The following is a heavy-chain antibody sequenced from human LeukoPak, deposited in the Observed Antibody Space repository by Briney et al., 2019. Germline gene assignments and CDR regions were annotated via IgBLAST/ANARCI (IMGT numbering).Heavy chain of an antibody. CDR1: GFTFSNFW. CDR2: INPDGSAA. Sequence: GGSLRLSCAASGFTFSNFWMHWVRQAPGKGLAWVSRINPDGSAADYADSVKGRFTISRDNAKNTLYLQMNSLRAEDTAVYYCAKSMSGNNDYWGQGTLVTVSS. J-gene: IGHJ4*02. CDR3: AKSMSGNNDY. V-gene: IGHV3-74*01. D-gene: IGHD3-3*01.